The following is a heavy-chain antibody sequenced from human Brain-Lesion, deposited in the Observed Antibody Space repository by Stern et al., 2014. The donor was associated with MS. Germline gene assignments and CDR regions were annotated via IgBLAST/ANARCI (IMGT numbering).Heavy chain of an antibody. CDR2: VPHRGTT. J-gene: IGHJ4*02. D-gene: IGHD3-9*01. Sequence: QVQLVQSGPGLVKPSGTLSLTCAVSGDSISTSHWWSWVRQPPGKGLEWIGEVPHRGTTTYNPSLKSRVTISLDKSQNQFFLKLTSVTAADTAVYYCARASYNVLTDYYMGLIDYWGQGTLVTVSS. CDR1: GDSISTSHW. V-gene: IGHV4-4*02. CDR3: ARASYNVLTDYYMGLIDY.